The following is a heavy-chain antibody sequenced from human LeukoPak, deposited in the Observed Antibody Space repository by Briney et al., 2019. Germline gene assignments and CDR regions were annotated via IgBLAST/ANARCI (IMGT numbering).Heavy chain of an antibody. CDR2: INPSGGSA. Sequence: ASVKVSCKASGYTFTSYYMHWVRQAPGQGLEWMGIINPSGGSASYAQKFQGRVTMARDTSTSTVYMELSSLRSEDTAVYYCARDRQLWLQRFDYWGQGTLVTVSS. V-gene: IGHV1-46*01. J-gene: IGHJ4*02. D-gene: IGHD5-18*01. CDR3: ARDRQLWLQRFDY. CDR1: GYTFTSYY.